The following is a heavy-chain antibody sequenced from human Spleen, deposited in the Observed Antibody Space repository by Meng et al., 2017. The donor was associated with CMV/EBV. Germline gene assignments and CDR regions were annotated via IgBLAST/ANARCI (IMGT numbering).Heavy chain of an antibody. CDR3: TRDSNAVGGTIDY. CDR1: GFAARGDR. J-gene: IGHJ4*02. D-gene: IGHD1-26*01. Sequence: TTGFAARGDRMHENRQGGGEGLVRITRIKTEESRTSDADSVKSRFTSSRDNAKSTLCLQMNSLRADDTAVYYCTRDSNAVGGTIDYWGQGTLVTVSS. V-gene: IGHV3-74*01. CDR2: IKTEESRT.